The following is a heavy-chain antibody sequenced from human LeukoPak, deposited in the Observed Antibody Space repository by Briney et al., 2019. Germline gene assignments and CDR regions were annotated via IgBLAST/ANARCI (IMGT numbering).Heavy chain of an antibody. J-gene: IGHJ4*02. CDR2: INPSGGST. CDR1: GYTFTSYY. V-gene: IGHV1-46*01. Sequence: GASGKVSCKASGYTFTSYYMHWVRQAPGQGLEWMGIINPSGGSTSYTQKFQGRVAMTRDTSTSTVYMELSSLRSEDTAVYYCARDSGMKQQLDYFDYWGQGTLVTVSS. D-gene: IGHD6-13*01. CDR3: ARDSGMKQQLDYFDY.